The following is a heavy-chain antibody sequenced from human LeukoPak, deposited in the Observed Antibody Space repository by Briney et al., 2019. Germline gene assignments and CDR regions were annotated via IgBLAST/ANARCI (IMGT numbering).Heavy chain of an antibody. D-gene: IGHD3-10*01. CDR3: ARATGIRQWPDYFDY. Sequence: SQTLSLTCNVSGGSLSSGYDYWSWIPQHPGKGLEWIGFIYYNGNAYYSPSLKSRVTISLDASKDQFSPKLKSVTAADTAVYYCARATGIRQWPDYFDYWGQGTAVTVS. CDR2: IYYNGNA. V-gene: IGHV4-30-4*01. J-gene: IGHJ4*02. CDR1: GGSLSSGYDY.